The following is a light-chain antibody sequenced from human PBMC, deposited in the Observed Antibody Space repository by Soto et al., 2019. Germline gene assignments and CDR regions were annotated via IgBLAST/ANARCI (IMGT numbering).Light chain of an antibody. J-gene: IGLJ1*01. Sequence: QSVLTQPPSVSGAPGQRVTISCTGSSSNIGAGYDVHWYQQLPGTAPKLLIYGNNNRPSGVPDRFSGSKSGTSASLAITVLQAEDEADYYCQSYDSSLISYVFGTGTKLTVL. CDR2: GNN. CDR1: SSNIGAGYD. CDR3: QSYDSSLISYV. V-gene: IGLV1-40*01.